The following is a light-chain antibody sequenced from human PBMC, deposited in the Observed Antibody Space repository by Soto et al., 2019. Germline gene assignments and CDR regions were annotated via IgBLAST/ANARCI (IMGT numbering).Light chain of an antibody. J-gene: IGLJ1*01. CDR1: SSDVGNYNC. V-gene: IGLV2-23*02. CDR3: CSYAGSRPYV. Sequence: QSVLTQPASGSGSPGQSITISGTGTSSDVGNYNCVSWFQQHPGKAPKFMIYEVNGRPSGVSTRFSGSKSGNTASLTISGLQADDEADYYCCSYAGSRPYVFGTGTKVTVL. CDR2: EVN.